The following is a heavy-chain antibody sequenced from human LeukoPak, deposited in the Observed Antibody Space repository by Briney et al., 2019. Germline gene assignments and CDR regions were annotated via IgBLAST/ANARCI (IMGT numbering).Heavy chain of an antibody. Sequence: ASVKVSCKASGYTFTSYAMNWVRQAPGQGLEWMGWINTNTGNPTYAQGFTGRFVLSLDTSVSTAYLQISSLKAEDTAVYYCARDQLHFETPDAFDIWGQGTMVTVSS. CDR1: GYTFTSYA. D-gene: IGHD4-23*01. CDR2: INTNTGNP. V-gene: IGHV7-4-1*02. CDR3: ARDQLHFETPDAFDI. J-gene: IGHJ3*02.